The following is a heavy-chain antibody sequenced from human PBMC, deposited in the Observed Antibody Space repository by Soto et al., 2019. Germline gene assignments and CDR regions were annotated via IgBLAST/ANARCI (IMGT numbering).Heavy chain of an antibody. J-gene: IGHJ4*02. CDR3: AKENGDSSSWFEFDY. V-gene: IGHV3-23*01. CDR2: ISGSGGST. Sequence: EVPLLESGGGLVQPGGSLRLSCAASGFTFSSYAMSWVRQAPGKGLEWVSAISGSGGSTYYADSVKGRFTISRDNSKNTLYLQMNSLRAEDTDVYYCAKENGDSSSWFEFDYWGQGTLVTVSS. CDR1: GFTFSSYA. D-gene: IGHD6-13*01.